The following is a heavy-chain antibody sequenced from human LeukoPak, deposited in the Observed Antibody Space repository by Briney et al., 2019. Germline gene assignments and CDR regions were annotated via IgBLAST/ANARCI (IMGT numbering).Heavy chain of an antibody. CDR1: GFTFSSYE. Sequence: GGSLRLSCAASGFTFSSYEMNWVRQAPGKGLEWVSYISSSAGTIYYTDSVKGRFTISRDNAKNSLYLQMNSLRAEDAAVYYCAREASSGDLEYWGQGTLVTVSS. J-gene: IGHJ4*02. CDR2: ISSSAGTI. CDR3: AREASSGDLEY. D-gene: IGHD4-17*01. V-gene: IGHV3-48*03.